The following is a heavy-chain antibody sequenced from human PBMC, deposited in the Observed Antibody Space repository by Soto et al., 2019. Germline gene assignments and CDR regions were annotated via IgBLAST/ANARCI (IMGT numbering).Heavy chain of an antibody. D-gene: IGHD1-26*01. CDR3: ARDPMSGSQKLYFDY. CDR1: GFSFSRYS. Sequence: VQLVESGGGLVQPGGSLRLSCAASGFSFSRYSMNWVRQAPGKGLEWVSYISGGGGTTYYADSVKGRFTISRDNAKKSLYLQLSSLRDVDTAVYYCARDPMSGSQKLYFDYWGQGTLVTVSS. J-gene: IGHJ4*02. CDR2: ISGGGGTT. V-gene: IGHV3-48*02.